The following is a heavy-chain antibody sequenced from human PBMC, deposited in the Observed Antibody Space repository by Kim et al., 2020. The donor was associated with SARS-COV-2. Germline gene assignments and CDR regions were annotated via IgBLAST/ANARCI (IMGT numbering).Heavy chain of an antibody. J-gene: IGHJ3*02. Sequence: LKSRVTIAVDTSKNQFSLKLSSVTAADTAVYYCARDSAVAGTVGEDAFDIWGQGTMVTVAS. CDR3: ARDSAVAGTVGEDAFDI. D-gene: IGHD6-19*01. V-gene: IGHV4-39*01.